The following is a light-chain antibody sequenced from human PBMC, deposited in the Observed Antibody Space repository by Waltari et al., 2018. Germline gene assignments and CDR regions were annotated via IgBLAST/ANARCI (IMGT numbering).Light chain of an antibody. J-gene: IGKJ4*01. Sequence: DIQLTQSPSTLSASVGDRVTITCRASQSVKNNLAWYQQKPGKAPKVLIRKASSLESGVPSRFSGSGFGTEFTLTISSLQPDDFATYYCQEYDSLPVTFGGGTKVEIK. V-gene: IGKV1-5*03. CDR3: QEYDSLPVT. CDR1: QSVKNN. CDR2: KAS.